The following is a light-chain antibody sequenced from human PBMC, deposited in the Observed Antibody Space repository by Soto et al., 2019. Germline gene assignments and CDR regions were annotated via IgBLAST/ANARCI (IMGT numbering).Light chain of an antibody. CDR1: QGIGSS. CDR3: EQLSSYPPVT. CDR2: AAS. J-gene: IGKJ5*01. V-gene: IGKV1-9*01. Sequence: DIQLTQSPSFLSASVGDRVTITCRASQGIGSSLAWYQQKPGKAPMLLIYAASTLQTGVPSRFSGSGSGKEFTLTVSSLQPEDFATYYCEQLSSYPPVTFGQGTRLEIK.